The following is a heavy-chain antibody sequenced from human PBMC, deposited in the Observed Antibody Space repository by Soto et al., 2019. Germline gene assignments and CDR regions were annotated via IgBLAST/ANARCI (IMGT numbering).Heavy chain of an antibody. V-gene: IGHV4-59*01. Sequence: SETLSLTCTVSGGSISSYYWSWIRQPPGKGLEWIGYIYYSGSTNYNPSLKSRVTISVDTSKNQFSLKLSSVTAADTAVYYCARDRDSSGWYYFDYWGQGTLVTVSS. CDR1: GGSISSYY. D-gene: IGHD6-19*01. CDR2: IYYSGST. CDR3: ARDRDSSGWYYFDY. J-gene: IGHJ4*02.